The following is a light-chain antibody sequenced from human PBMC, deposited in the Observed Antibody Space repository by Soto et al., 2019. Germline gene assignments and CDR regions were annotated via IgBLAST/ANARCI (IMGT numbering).Light chain of an antibody. CDR2: DVS. CDR3: CSYAGSYTLV. CDR1: SSDVGGYNS. V-gene: IGLV2-11*01. J-gene: IGLJ3*02. Sequence: QSALTQPRSVSGSPGQSVTISCTATSSDVGGYNSVSWYQQYPGKAPKFIIYDVSKRPSGVPDRFSGSKSGNTASPTIFRLQAEDEADYYCCSYAGSYTLVFGGGTKVTVL.